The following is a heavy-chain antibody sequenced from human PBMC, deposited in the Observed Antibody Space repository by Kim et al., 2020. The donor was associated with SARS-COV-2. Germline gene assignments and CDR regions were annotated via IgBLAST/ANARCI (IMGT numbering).Heavy chain of an antibody. J-gene: IGHJ6*02. Sequence: GGSLRLSCAASGFTFSSYGMHWVRQAPGKGLEWVAVIWYDGSNKYYADSVKGRFTISRDNSKNTLYLQMNSLRAEDTAVYYCARDRVAYYGSGRRYYYYYGMDVWGQGGTVTVSS. CDR2: IWYDGSNK. D-gene: IGHD3-10*01. CDR1: GFTFSSYG. V-gene: IGHV3-33*08. CDR3: ARDRVAYYGSGRRYYYYYGMDV.